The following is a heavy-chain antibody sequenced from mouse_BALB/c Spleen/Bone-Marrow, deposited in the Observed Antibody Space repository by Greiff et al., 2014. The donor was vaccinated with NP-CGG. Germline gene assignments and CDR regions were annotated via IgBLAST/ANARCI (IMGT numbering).Heavy chain of an antibody. J-gene: IGHJ2*01. V-gene: IGHV1S41*01. D-gene: IGHD2-14*01. CDR2: IAPGSGST. CDR1: GYTFTSYW. Sequence: DLVKPGASVKLSCKASGYTFTSYWINWIKQRPGQGLEWIGRIAPGSGSTYYNEMFKGKAILTVDTSSSTAYIQPSSLSSEDSAVYFCAYYRYDVNYWGQGTTLTVSS. CDR3: AYYRYDVNY.